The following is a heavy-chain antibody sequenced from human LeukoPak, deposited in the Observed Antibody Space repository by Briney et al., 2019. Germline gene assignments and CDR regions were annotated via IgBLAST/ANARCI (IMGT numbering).Heavy chain of an antibody. CDR1: GFTYSSYS. Sequence: GGSLRLSCAASGFTYSSYSMNWVRQAPTKGLEWVSYISSSSSIIFYADSVKGRFTISRDNAKNSLYLQMNRLRAEDTAVYYCARDKWATGTDDAFDIWGQGTMVTVSS. V-gene: IGHV3-48*01. J-gene: IGHJ3*02. D-gene: IGHD1-1*01. CDR3: ARDKWATGTDDAFDI. CDR2: ISSSSSII.